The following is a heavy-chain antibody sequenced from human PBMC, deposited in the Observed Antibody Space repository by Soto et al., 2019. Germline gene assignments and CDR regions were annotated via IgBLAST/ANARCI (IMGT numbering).Heavy chain of an antibody. CDR1: GGSISSYD. D-gene: IGHD6-13*01. CDR3: ARDGAAAGFVLGYYYGMDV. CDR2: IYYSGST. V-gene: IGHV4-59*01. J-gene: IGHJ6*02. Sequence: XETLALPCTVSGGSISSYDWSWIRQPPGKGLEWIGYIYYSGSTNYNPSLKSRVTISVDTSKNQFSLKLSSVTAEDTAVYYCARDGAAAGFVLGYYYGMDVWGQGTTVTV.